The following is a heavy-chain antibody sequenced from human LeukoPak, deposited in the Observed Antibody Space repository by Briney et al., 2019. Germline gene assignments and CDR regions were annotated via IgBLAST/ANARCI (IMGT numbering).Heavy chain of an antibody. D-gene: IGHD1-1*01. CDR2: IYYSGST. V-gene: IGHV4-59*01. J-gene: IGHJ6*03. Sequence: SETLSLTCTVSGGSINSYYWSWIRQPPGQGLEWIGYIYYSGSTSYNPSLKSRVTISVDTSKNQFSLKLSSVTAADTAVYYCSRTTLSYYYYYMDVWGKGTTVTVSS. CDR3: SRTTLSYYYYYMDV. CDR1: GGSINSYY.